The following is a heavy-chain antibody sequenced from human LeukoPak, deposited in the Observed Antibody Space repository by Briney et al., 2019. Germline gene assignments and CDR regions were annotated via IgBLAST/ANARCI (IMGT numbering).Heavy chain of an antibody. CDR1: GFSISSYE. CDR3: ARGIGYSAY. J-gene: IGHJ4*02. Sequence: GGSLRLSCAASGFSISSYEMNWVRQAPGKGLEWVSHISSSGSTIWYADSVKGRFTISRDNAKNSLYLQMNSLRAEDTALYYCARGIGYSAYWGQGTLVTVSS. CDR2: ISSSGSTI. D-gene: IGHD6-13*01. V-gene: IGHV3-48*03.